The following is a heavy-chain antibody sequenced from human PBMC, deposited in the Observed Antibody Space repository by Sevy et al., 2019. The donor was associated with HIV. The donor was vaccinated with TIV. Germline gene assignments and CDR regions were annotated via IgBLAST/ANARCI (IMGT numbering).Heavy chain of an antibody. CDR1: GFTFSDHY. V-gene: IGHV3-72*01. J-gene: IGHJ4*02. CDR2: TRNKADGYTT. CDR3: STHAGIAAAGRVFDY. Sequence: EGSLRLSCVASGFTFSDHYMEWVHQAPGKELEWVGRTRNKADGYTTEYAASVKGRFTISRDDSKNSLYVQMNSLKTEDTAVYYCSTHAGIAAAGRVFDYWGQGTLVTVSS. D-gene: IGHD6-25*01.